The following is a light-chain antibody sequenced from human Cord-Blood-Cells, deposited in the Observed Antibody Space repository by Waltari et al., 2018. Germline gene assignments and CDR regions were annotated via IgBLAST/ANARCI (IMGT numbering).Light chain of an antibody. CDR1: SCADGHYYY. CDR3: SSYTSSSTRV. J-gene: IGLJ3*02. Sequence: ALTHPASASVSPGASSTISRPRPSCADGHYYYLSWYQQHPGKAPKLMIYDVSNRPSGVSNRFSGSKSGNTASLTISGLQAEDEADYYCSSYTSSSTRVFGGGTKLTVL. CDR2: DVS. V-gene: IGLV2-14*01.